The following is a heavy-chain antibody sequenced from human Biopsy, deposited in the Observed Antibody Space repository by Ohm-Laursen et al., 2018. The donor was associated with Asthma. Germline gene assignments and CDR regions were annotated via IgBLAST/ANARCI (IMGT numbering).Heavy chain of an antibody. J-gene: IGHJ4*02. CDR2: INTNTGNP. V-gene: IGHV7-4-1*02. Sequence: SVKVSCKASGYTVMRYAINWVRQAPGQGLEWMGWINTNTGNPTYAQGFTGRFVFSLDTSVNTAHLQISSLKAEDTAVYFCARMISYYDEMRDPFFDYWGQGTLVTVSS. CDR1: GYTVMRYA. D-gene: IGHD3-16*01. CDR3: ARMISYYDEMRDPFFDY.